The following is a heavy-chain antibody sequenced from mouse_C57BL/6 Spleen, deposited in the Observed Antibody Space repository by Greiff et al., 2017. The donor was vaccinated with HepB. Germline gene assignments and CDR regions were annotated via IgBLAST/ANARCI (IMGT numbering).Heavy chain of an antibody. Sequence: QVQLQQPGAELVRPGTSVKLSCKASGYTFTSYWMHWVKQRPGQGLEWIGVIDPSDSYTNYNQKFKGKATLTVDTSSSTAYMQLSSLTSEDSAVYYCARSKIITTVVATPGDYWCQGTTLTFSS. CDR2: IDPSDSYT. D-gene: IGHD1-1*01. J-gene: IGHJ2*01. CDR3: ARSKIITTVVATPGDY. CDR1: GYTFTSYW. V-gene: IGHV1-59*01.